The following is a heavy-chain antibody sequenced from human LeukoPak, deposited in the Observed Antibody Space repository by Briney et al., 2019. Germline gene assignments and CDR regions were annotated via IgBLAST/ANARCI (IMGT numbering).Heavy chain of an antibody. V-gene: IGHV1-69*01. Sequence: SVKVSCKASGGTFSSYAISLVRQAPGQGLEWMGGIIPIFGTANYAQKFQGRVTITADESTSTAYMELSSLRSEDTAVYYCARQLGLSHCSSTSCPSGYWGQGTLVTVSS. D-gene: IGHD2-2*01. CDR3: ARQLGLSHCSSTSCPSGY. J-gene: IGHJ4*02. CDR1: GGTFSSYA. CDR2: IIPIFGTA.